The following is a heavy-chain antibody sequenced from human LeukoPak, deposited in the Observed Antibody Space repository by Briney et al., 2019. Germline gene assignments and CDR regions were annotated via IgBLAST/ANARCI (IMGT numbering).Heavy chain of an antibody. D-gene: IGHD1-26*01. Sequence: PGGSLRLSCAASGFTFSSYAMSWVRQAPGKGLEWVSAISGSGGSTYYADSVKGRFTISRDNSKDTLYLQMNSLRAEDTAVYYCAKSSTVVGATPFDYWGQGTLVTVSS. CDR1: GFTFSSYA. J-gene: IGHJ4*02. CDR3: AKSSTVVGATPFDY. CDR2: ISGSGGST. V-gene: IGHV3-23*01.